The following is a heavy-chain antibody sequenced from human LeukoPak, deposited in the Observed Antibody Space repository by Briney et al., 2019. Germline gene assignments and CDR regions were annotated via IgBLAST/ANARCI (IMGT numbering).Heavy chain of an antibody. D-gene: IGHD3-22*01. J-gene: IGHJ4*02. CDR1: GFSFSRSW. CDR2: IKEDGSEK. V-gene: IGHV3-7*01. Sequence: GGSLRLSCAASGFSFSRSWMSWVRQAPGEGLEWVANIKEDGSEKYYVDSVKDRFTISRDNAKNSLFLQMNSLRVEDTAFYYCARDSSGYWWGQGTLVTVSS. CDR3: ARDSSGYW.